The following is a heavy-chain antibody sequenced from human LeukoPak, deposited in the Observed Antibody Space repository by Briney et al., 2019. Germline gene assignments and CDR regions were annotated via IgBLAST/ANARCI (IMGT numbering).Heavy chain of an antibody. D-gene: IGHD5-18*01. CDR1: GFTFSSYA. CDR2: ISYDGSNK. Sequence: GGSLRLSCAASGFTFSSYAMHWVRQAPGKGLEWVAVISYDGSNKYYADSVKGRFTISRDNSKNTLYLQMNSLRAEDTAVYYCARVAWIQLWLAIDYWGQGTLVTVSS. CDR3: ARVAWIQLWLAIDY. V-gene: IGHV3-30*04. J-gene: IGHJ4*02.